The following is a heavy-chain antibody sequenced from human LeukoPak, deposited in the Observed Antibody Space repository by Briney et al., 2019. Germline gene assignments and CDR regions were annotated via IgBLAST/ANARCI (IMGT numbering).Heavy chain of an antibody. J-gene: IGHJ4*02. CDR1: GFTFSSYA. Sequence: GRSLRLSCAASGFTFSSYAMHWVRQAPGKGLEWVAVISYDGSNRYYADSVKGRFTISRDNSKNTLYLQMNSLRAEDTAVYYCARATYGSIDYWGQGTLVTVSS. D-gene: IGHD4-17*01. V-gene: IGHV3-30-3*01. CDR2: ISYDGSNR. CDR3: ARATYGSIDY.